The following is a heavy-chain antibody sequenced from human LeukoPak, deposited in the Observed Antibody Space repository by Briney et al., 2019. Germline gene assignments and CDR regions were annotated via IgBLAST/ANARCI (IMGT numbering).Heavy chain of an antibody. Sequence: ASVKVSCKASGGTFSSYAISWVRQAPGQGLEWMGRIIPILGIANYAQKFRGRVTMTRDTSTSTVYMELNSLRSDDTAVYYCARKPPVVPTTMPDNWGQGTLVTVSS. CDR3: ARKPPVVPTTMPDN. CDR1: GGTFSSYA. J-gene: IGHJ4*02. CDR2: IIPILGIA. D-gene: IGHD2-2*01. V-gene: IGHV1-69*04.